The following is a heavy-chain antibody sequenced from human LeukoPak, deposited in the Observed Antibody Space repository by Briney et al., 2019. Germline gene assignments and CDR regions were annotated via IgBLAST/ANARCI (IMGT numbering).Heavy chain of an antibody. CDR2: IYYSGST. CDR3: AKFGYSYGTYFDQ. D-gene: IGHD5-18*01. CDR1: GGSISSGDYY. J-gene: IGHJ4*02. V-gene: IGHV4-30-4*02. Sequence: SETLSLTCTVSGGSISSGDYYWSWIRQPPGKGLEWIGYIYYSGSTYYNPSLKSRVTISVDTSKNQFSLKLSSVTAADTAVYYCAKFGYSYGTYFDQWGQGTLVTVSS.